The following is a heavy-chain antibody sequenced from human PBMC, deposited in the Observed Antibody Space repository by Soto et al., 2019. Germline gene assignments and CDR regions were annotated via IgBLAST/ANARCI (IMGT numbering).Heavy chain of an antibody. CDR1: GFTFSSYG. D-gene: IGHD3-10*01. Sequence: QVQLVESGGGVVQPGRSLRLSCVASGFTFSSYGLHWVRRAPGKGLEWVACIWDDGSKKYYSDSVKGRFIISRDDSKNTLHLEMTSLRAEDTALYYCARDLGNFDSGTANFDPWGQGTLVTVSS. J-gene: IGHJ5*02. CDR2: IWDDGSKK. V-gene: IGHV3-33*01. CDR3: ARDLGNFDSGTANFDP.